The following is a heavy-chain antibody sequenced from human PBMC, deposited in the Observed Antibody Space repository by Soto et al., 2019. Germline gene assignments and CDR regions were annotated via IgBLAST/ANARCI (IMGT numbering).Heavy chain of an antibody. V-gene: IGHV4-39*01. Sequence: QLQLQESGPGLVKPSETLSLTCTVSGGSVSSSSYYWGWIRQPPGKELEWIGSIYYSGSTYYTPSLMSRVTISVDTSKNQFSLKLSSVTAADTAVYYCARQYCSSTSCYRRFDYWGQGTPVTVS. CDR1: GGSVSSSSYY. CDR2: IYYSGST. J-gene: IGHJ4*02. D-gene: IGHD2-2*01. CDR3: ARQYCSSTSCYRRFDY.